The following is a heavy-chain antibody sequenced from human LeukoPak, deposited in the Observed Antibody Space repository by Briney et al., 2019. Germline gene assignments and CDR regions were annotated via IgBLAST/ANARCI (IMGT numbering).Heavy chain of an antibody. V-gene: IGHV3-23*01. CDR1: GFTFSTYA. J-gene: IGHJ4*02. CDR3: AREESGTRGWYNVDY. Sequence: PGGSLRLSCAASGFTFSTYAITWVRQGPGKGLEWVSAIRPDGDRTCYANSVRGRFTISRDNSKDTVYLQIHGLRVEDTAVYYCAREESGTRGWYNVDYWGQGTLVTVSS. D-gene: IGHD6-19*01. CDR2: IRPDGDRT.